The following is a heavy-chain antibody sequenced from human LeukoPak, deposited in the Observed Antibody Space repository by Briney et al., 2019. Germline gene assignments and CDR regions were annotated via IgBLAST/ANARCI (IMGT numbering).Heavy chain of an antibody. V-gene: IGHV4-59*01. CDR1: GGSISSYY. J-gene: IGHJ3*02. D-gene: IGHD6-19*01. CDR2: IYYSGST. Sequence: PSETLSLTCTVSGGSISSYYWSWIRQPPGEGLEWIGYIYYSGSTNYNPSLKSRVTISVDTSKNQFSLKLSSVTAADTAVYYCARGRSSGWYPASAFDIWGQGTMVTVSS. CDR3: ARGRSSGWYPASAFDI.